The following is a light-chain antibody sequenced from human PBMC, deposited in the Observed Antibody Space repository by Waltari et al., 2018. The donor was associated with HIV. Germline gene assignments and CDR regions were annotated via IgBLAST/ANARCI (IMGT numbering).Light chain of an antibody. V-gene: IGLV2-23*01. CDR3: CSYAGSSTWV. Sequence: QSALTQPASVSGSPGQSITISCTGTGSDVGSYQLVSWYQQHPGKAPKLIIYDDTKRPSGVSDRFSGSKSGNTASLTLSGLQAEDEANYYCCSYAGSSTWVFGGGTKLTVL. CDR1: GSDVGSYQL. J-gene: IGLJ3*02. CDR2: DDT.